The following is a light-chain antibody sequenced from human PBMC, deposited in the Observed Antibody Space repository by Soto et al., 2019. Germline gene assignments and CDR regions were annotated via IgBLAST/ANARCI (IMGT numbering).Light chain of an antibody. CDR2: KAS. V-gene: IGKV1-5*03. CDR1: QSISSW. CDR3: QQYNNYPWT. J-gene: IGKJ1*01. Sequence: DIPMTQSPSTLSASLGDRVTITCRASQSISSWLAWYQQKPGKAPKLLIYKASSLESGVPSRFSGSGSGTEFTLTISSLQPDDFATYYCQQYNNYPWTFGQGTKVEIK.